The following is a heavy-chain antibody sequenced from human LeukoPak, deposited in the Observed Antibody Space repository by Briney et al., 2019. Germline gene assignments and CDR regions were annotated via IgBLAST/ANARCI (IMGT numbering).Heavy chain of an antibody. CDR3: ARDRYYYDTSGPPLDI. CDR2: IYTSGST. Sequence: PSETLSLTCTFSGGSVSSYYWSWIRQPAGKGLEWTGRIYTSGSTNYNPSLKSRVTMSVDTSKNQFSLRLSSVTAADTAVYYCARDRYYYDTSGPPLDIWGQGTMVTVSS. CDR1: GGSVSSYY. D-gene: IGHD3-22*01. V-gene: IGHV4-4*07. J-gene: IGHJ3*02.